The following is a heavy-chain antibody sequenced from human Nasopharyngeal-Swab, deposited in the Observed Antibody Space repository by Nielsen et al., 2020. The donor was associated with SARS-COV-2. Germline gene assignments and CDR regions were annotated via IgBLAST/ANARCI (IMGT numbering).Heavy chain of an antibody. CDR2: ISGSGSYI. CDR1: GFTFSCYS. V-gene: IGHV3-21*01. CDR3: GRQLRLGELSLYNEFDY. Sequence: GESLKISCAASGFTFSCYSMSWVRQAPGKRLEWVSSISGSGSYIYYADSVKGRFTISRDNAKNSLYLQMNSLRVEDTAVYYCGRQLRLGELSLYNEFDYWGQGTLVTVSS. D-gene: IGHD3-16*02. J-gene: IGHJ4*02.